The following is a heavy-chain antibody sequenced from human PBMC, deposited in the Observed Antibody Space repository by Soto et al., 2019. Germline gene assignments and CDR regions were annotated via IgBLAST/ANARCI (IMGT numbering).Heavy chain of an antibody. CDR3: AKAGSRYDSSGYPPFIDY. CDR2: ISGSGGST. CDR1: GFTFSSYA. J-gene: IGHJ4*02. V-gene: IGHV3-23*01. D-gene: IGHD3-22*01. Sequence: PGGSLRLSCAASGFTFSSYAMSWVRQAPGKGLEWVSAISGSGGSTYYADSVKGRFTISRDNSKNTLYLQMNSLRAEDTAVYYCAKAGSRYDSSGYPPFIDYWGQGTLVTVSS.